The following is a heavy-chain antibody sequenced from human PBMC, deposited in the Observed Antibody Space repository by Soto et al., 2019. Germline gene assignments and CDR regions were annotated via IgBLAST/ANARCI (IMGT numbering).Heavy chain of an antibody. CDR1: GYSFHTYA. J-gene: IGHJ1*01. V-gene: IGHV1-18*01. CDR3: ARHGDLSHFQH. D-gene: IGHD4-17*01. Sequence: ASVKVSCKASGYSFHTYAISWVRQAPGQGLEWVGWISPYNGNTNYAQKFQGRVTMTRDTSTSTAYMELSSLTAEDTAVYYCARHGDLSHFQHWGQGTLVTVSS. CDR2: ISPYNGNT.